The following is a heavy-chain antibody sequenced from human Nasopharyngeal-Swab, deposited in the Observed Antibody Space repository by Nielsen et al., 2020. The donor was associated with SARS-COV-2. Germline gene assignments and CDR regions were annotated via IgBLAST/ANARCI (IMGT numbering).Heavy chain of an antibody. CDR1: GFTFSSYS. CDR2: ISSSSYI. V-gene: IGHV3-21*01. J-gene: IGHJ3*02. D-gene: IGHD2-15*01. CDR3: AKAATLDAFDI. Sequence: GGSLRLSCAASGFTFSSYSMNWVRQAPGKGLEWVSSISSSSYIYYADSVKGRFTISRDNAKNSLYLQMNSLRAEDTAVYYCAKAATLDAFDIWGQGTMVTVSS.